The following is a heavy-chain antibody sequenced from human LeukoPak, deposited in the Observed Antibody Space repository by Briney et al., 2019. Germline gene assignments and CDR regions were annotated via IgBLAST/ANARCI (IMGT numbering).Heavy chain of an antibody. CDR1: GFTFSSYV. CDR3: ARGYSDYGSWFDP. CDR2: ISYDGSNK. V-gene: IGHV3-30*03. Sequence: GRSLRLSCAASGFTFSSYVMHWVRQAPGKGLEWVAVISYDGSNKYYADSVKGRFTISRDNSKNTLSLQMNSPRAEDTAVYYCARGYSDYGSWFDPWGQGTLVTVSS. J-gene: IGHJ5*02. D-gene: IGHD5-12*01.